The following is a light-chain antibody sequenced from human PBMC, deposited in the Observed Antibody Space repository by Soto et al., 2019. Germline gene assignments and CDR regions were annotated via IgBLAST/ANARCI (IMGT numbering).Light chain of an antibody. CDR3: QQSYSTPWT. CDR2: AAS. CDR1: QSMSSY. J-gene: IGKJ1*01. Sequence: DIQMTQSPSSLSASVGDRVTITCRASQSMSSYLNWYQQKPGKAPKLLIYAASSLQSGVSSRFSGSGTGTDFPLTISSLQPEDFATYYCQQSYSTPWTFGQGTKVEIK. V-gene: IGKV1-39*01.